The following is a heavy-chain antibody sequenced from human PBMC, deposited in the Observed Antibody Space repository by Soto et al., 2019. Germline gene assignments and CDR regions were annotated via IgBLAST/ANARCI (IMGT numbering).Heavy chain of an antibody. CDR2: MSGSGGSI. D-gene: IGHD1-1*01. Sequence: EVQLLESGGGLVQPGGSLRLSCAGSGFTFSDYAISWVRQAPGKGLEWVSAMSGSGGSIYYADFVKGRFTISRDNSKNTVYLQMSSLRGEDTDIYYCAKTFGSNWLLDYWGRGTLVTVSS. J-gene: IGHJ4*02. CDR3: AKTFGSNWLLDY. V-gene: IGHV3-23*01. CDR1: GFTFSDYA.